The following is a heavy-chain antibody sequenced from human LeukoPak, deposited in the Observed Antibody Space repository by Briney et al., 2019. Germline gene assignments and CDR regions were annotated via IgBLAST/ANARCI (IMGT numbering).Heavy chain of an antibody. Sequence: GASVKVSCMASGFTFTSSAMQWVRQARGQRLEWIGWIVVGSGNTNYAQIFQERVTITRDMSTSTAYMELSSLRSEDTAVYYCATYCGGDCYNDYWGQGTLVTVSS. J-gene: IGHJ4*02. V-gene: IGHV1-58*02. CDR1: GFTFTSSA. CDR3: ATYCGGDCYNDY. D-gene: IGHD2-21*02. CDR2: IVVGSGNT.